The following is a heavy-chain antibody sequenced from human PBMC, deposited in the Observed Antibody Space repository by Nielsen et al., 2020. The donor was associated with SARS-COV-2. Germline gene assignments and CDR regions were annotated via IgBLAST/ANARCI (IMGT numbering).Heavy chain of an antibody. Sequence: SETLSLTCTVSGGSISSSNYYWGWIRQPPGKGLEWIGSMYYSGSTYYDPSLKSRVTISVDTSKNQFSLKLSSVTAADTAVYYCARVHYYGSGSYYIGAFDIWGQGTMVTVSS. V-gene: IGHV4-39*07. CDR2: MYYSGST. CDR3: ARVHYYGSGSYYIGAFDI. CDR1: GGSISSSNYY. J-gene: IGHJ3*02. D-gene: IGHD3-10*01.